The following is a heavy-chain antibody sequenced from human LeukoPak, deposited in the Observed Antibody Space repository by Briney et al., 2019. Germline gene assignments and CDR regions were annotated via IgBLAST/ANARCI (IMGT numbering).Heavy chain of an antibody. V-gene: IGHV4-59*01. CDR1: GGSISSYY. CDR3: ARVNPSIWYDSSRRSVGFDY. Sequence: PSETLSLTCTVSGGSISSYYWSWIRQPPGKGLEWIGYIYYSGSTNYNPSLKSRVTISVDTSKNQFSLKLSSVTAADTAVYYCARVNPSIWYDSSRRSVGFDYWGQGTLVTVSS. D-gene: IGHD3-22*01. CDR2: IYYSGST. J-gene: IGHJ4*02.